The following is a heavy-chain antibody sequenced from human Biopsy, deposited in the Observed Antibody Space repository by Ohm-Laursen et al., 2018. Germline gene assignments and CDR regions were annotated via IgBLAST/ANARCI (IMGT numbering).Heavy chain of an antibody. CDR1: GYTFTDYS. D-gene: IGHD1-26*01. CDR3: ARGGLNYWYFDL. J-gene: IGHJ2*01. Sequence: ASVKVSCKASGYTFTDYSLHWVRQAPGQGLEWMGWINPNSGGTNYAQKFQSRVTMTRDTSMSTAYMELNRLRSDDTAVYYCARGGLNYWYFDLWGRGTLVTVSS. V-gene: IGHV1-2*02. CDR2: INPNSGGT.